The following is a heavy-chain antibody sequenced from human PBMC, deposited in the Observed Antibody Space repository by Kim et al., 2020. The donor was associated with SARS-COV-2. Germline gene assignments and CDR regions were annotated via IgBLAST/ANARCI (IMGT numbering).Heavy chain of an antibody. D-gene: IGHD3-22*01. J-gene: IGHJ4*02. CDR1: GYTFTSYY. Sequence: ASVKVSCKASGYTFTSYYMHWVRQAHGQGLEWMGIINPSGGSTSYAQKFQGRVTMTRDTSTSTVYMELSSLRSEDTAVYYCSRGGWYYYDRSGNGFDYWGRRTLVTVSS. V-gene: IGHV1-46*01. CDR3: SRGGWYYYDRSGNGFDY. CDR2: INPSGGST.